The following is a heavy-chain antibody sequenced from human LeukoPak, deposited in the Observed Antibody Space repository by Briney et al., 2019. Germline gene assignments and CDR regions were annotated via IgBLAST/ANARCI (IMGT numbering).Heavy chain of an antibody. D-gene: IGHD6-13*01. CDR3: AKDSSSAGTDDY. CDR2: ISYDGSNK. Sequence: GRSLRLSCAASGFTLSSYGMHWVRQAPGKGLEWVAVISYDGSNKYYADSVKGRFTISRDNSKNTLYLQMNSLRAEDTAVYYCAKDSSSAGTDDYWGQGTLVTVSS. V-gene: IGHV3-30*18. J-gene: IGHJ4*02. CDR1: GFTLSSYG.